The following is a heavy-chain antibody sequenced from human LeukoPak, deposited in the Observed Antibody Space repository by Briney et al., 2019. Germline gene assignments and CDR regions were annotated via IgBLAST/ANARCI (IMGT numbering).Heavy chain of an antibody. J-gene: IGHJ3*02. CDR2: VYYSGST. Sequence: SETLSLTCTVSGGSISSYSWNWIRQSPGRGLEWIGYVYYSGSTMYNPSLRSRVTISVDTSKNQFSLKLSSVTAAGTAVYYCARLKARDAFDIWGQGTMVTASS. CDR1: GGSISSYS. CDR3: ARLKARDAFDI. V-gene: IGHV4-59*08.